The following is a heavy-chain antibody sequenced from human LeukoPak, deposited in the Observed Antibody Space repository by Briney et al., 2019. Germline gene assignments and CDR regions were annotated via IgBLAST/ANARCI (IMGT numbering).Heavy chain of an antibody. CDR2: ISAYNGNT. CDR1: GYTFTSYG. D-gene: IGHD2-15*01. Sequence: GASVKVSCKASGYTFTSYGISWVRQAPGQGLEWMGWISAYNGNTNYAQKLQGRVTMTTDTSTSTAYMELRSLRSDDTAVYYCARPRSHYCSGGSCYVPYYYYMDVWGKGTTVTISS. V-gene: IGHV1-18*01. J-gene: IGHJ6*03. CDR3: ARPRSHYCSGGSCYVPYYYYMDV.